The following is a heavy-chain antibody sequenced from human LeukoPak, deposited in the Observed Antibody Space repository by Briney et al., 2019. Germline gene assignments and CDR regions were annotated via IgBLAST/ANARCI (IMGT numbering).Heavy chain of an antibody. CDR2: INGRGDNT. Sequence: GGSLRLSCAPSGFTFSSYAMNWVRQAPGKGLEWVSAINGRGDNTYYADSVKGRFTLSRDNSTSTLFLQMNSLRAEDTTIYYCAKDRVSPGFNLFDPWGQGTLVTVSS. CDR3: AKDRVSPGFNLFDP. V-gene: IGHV3-23*01. D-gene: IGHD5-24*01. CDR1: GFTFSSYA. J-gene: IGHJ5*02.